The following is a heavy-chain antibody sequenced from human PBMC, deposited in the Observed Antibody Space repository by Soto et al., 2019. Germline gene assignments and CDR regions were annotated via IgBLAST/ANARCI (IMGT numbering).Heavy chain of an antibody. CDR2: IYYSGST. V-gene: IGHV4-59*01. J-gene: IGHJ4*02. Sequence: SETLSLTCTVSGGSISSYYWSWIRQPPGKGLEWIGYIYYSGSTNYNPSLKSRVTISVDTSKNQFSLKLSSVTAADTAVYYCARADYDILTGYYTSSYFDYWGQGTLVTVSS. CDR3: ARADYDILTGYYTSSYFDY. CDR1: GGSISSYY. D-gene: IGHD3-9*01.